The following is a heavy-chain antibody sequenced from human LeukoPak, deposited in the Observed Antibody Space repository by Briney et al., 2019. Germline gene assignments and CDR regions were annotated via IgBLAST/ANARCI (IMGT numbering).Heavy chain of an antibody. CDR2: IYYSGST. D-gene: IGHD6-13*01. J-gene: IGHJ4*02. Sequence: SETLSLTCTVSGGSISSYYWSWIRQPPGKGLEWIGYIYYSGSTNYNPSLKSRVTISVDTSKNQFSLKLSSVTAADTAVYYCARDGIAAAGRRYFDYWGQGTLVTVSS. V-gene: IGHV4-59*01. CDR1: GGSISSYY. CDR3: ARDGIAAAGRRYFDY.